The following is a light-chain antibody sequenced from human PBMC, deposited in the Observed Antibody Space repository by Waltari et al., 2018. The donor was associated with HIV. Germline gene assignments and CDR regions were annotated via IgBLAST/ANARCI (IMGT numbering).Light chain of an antibody. J-gene: IGLJ1*01. CDR2: RND. CDR3: AAWDDSLPGYV. V-gene: IGLV1-44*01. CDR1: DSNIGTNS. Sequence: QSVLTQPPSTSGTPGQRVTISCSGTDSNIGTNSVTCYQHLPGTAPKVLIYRNDQRPSGVPDRLSASKSGTSASLAISGLRSEDEADYYCAAWDDSLPGYVFGSGTKVTVL.